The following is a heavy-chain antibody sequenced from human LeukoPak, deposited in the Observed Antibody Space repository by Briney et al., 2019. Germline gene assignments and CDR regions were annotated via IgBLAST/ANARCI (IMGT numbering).Heavy chain of an antibody. CDR3: ARGGSYSGNWFDP. D-gene: IGHD1-26*01. Sequence: SVKVSCKASGGTFSSYAISWVRQAPGQGLEWMGGIIPIFGTANYAQKFQGRVTITADESTSTAYMELSSLRSEDTAVYYCARGGSYSGNWFDPWGQGTLVTVSS. J-gene: IGHJ5*02. CDR1: GGTFSSYA. CDR2: IIPIFGTA. V-gene: IGHV1-69*13.